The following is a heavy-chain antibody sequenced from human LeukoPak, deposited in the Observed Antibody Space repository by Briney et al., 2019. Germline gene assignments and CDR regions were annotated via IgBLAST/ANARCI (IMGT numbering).Heavy chain of an antibody. D-gene: IGHD2-15*01. V-gene: IGHV1-18*01. Sequence: GASVKVSCKASGYSFTSYGITWVRQAPGQGLEWMGWISVYNGNTNYAQKVQGRVTISTDTSTSTAYMELRSLRSDDTAVYYCARDFTAATPYSFDYWGQGTLVTVSS. CDR3: ARDFTAATPYSFDY. J-gene: IGHJ4*02. CDR2: ISVYNGNT. CDR1: GYSFTSYG.